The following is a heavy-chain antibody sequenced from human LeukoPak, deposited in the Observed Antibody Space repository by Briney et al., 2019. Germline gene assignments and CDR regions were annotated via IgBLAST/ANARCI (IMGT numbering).Heavy chain of an antibody. CDR3: ARHESDSWRAGHYHYGMDV. V-gene: IGHV4-59*08. D-gene: IGHD5-12*01. J-gene: IGHJ6*02. CDR1: GGSISSYY. Sequence: SETPSLTCTVSGGSISSYYWSWIRQPPGKGLEWIGYIYYSGSTNYNPSLKSRVTISVDTSKNQFSLKLSSVTAADTAVYYCARHESDSWRAGHYHYGMDVWGQGTTVTVSS. CDR2: IYYSGST.